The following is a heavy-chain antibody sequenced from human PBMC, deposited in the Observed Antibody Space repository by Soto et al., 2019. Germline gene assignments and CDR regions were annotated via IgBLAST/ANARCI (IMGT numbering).Heavy chain of an antibody. CDR1: GFTFSSYG. CDR2: IWYDGSNK. CDR3: ARDEYYYDSSGLLDY. J-gene: IGHJ4*02. Sequence: PGGSLRLSCAASGFTFSSYGMHWVRQAPGKGLEWVAVIWYDGSNKYYADSVKGRFTISRDNSKNTLYLQMNSLRAEDTAVYYCARDEYYYDSSGLLDYWGQGTLVTVSS. V-gene: IGHV3-33*01. D-gene: IGHD3-22*01.